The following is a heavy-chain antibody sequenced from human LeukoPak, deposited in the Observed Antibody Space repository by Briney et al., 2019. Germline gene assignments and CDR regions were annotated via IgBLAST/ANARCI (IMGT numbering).Heavy chain of an antibody. V-gene: IGHV3-21*06. CDR2: LSGPSTFL. CDR3: ARSRTTVTKDALDY. J-gene: IGHJ4*02. Sequence: PGGSLRLSCEASGFTFSRYSMNWVRQAPGKGLEWVSSLSGPSTFLYYADSVQGRVTISRDNAKNLLYLQMNSLRAEDTAVYFCARSRTTVTKDALDYWGQGTLVTVSS. D-gene: IGHD4-17*01. CDR1: GFTFSRYS.